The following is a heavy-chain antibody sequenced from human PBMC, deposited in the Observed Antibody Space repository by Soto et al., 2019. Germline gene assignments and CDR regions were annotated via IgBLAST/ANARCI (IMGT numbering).Heavy chain of an antibody. J-gene: IGHJ6*02. Sequence: ASVKVSFKASGYTLTDYFMHWVRQAPGQGFEWMGWINPKSGDTNHAQKFQGRVTMTRDTSSSTANMELSRLRSDDTAVYYCARSSGSYSYYGLDVWGQGTTVTVSS. CDR2: INPKSGDT. D-gene: IGHD1-26*01. V-gene: IGHV1-2*02. CDR3: ARSSGSYSYYGLDV. CDR1: GYTLTDYF.